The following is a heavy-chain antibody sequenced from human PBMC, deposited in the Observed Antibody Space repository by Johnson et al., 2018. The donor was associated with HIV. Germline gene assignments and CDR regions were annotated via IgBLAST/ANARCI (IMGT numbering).Heavy chain of an antibody. D-gene: IGHD6-13*01. V-gene: IGHV3-7*03. CDR3: ARDQRHIAAAGPPDAFDI. CDR1: GFTFSNAW. Sequence: VQLVESGGGLVKPGGSLRLSCAASGFTFSNAWMSWVRQAPGKGLEWVANIKQDGSEKYYVDSVKGRFTISRDNAKNSLYLQMNSLRAEDTAVYYCARDQRHIAAAGPPDAFDIWGQGTMVTVSS. J-gene: IGHJ3*02. CDR2: IKQDGSEK.